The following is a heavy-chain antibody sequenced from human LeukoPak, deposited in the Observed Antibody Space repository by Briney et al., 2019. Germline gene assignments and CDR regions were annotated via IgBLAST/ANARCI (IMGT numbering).Heavy chain of an antibody. CDR3: ARVAVAGSSRLDY. CDR1: GGSFSGYY. V-gene: IGHV4-34*01. D-gene: IGHD6-19*01. J-gene: IGHJ4*02. Sequence: SETLSLTCAVYGGSFSGYYWSWIRQPPGKGLEWIGEINHSGSTNYNPSLKSRVTISVDTSKNQFSLKLSSVTAADTAVYYCARVAVAGSSRLDYWGQGTLVIVSS. CDR2: INHSGST.